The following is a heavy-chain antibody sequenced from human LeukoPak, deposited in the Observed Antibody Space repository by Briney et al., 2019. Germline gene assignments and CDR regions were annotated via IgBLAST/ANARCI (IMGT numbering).Heavy chain of an antibody. CDR1: GGTFSSYA. CDR2: IIPIFATA. V-gene: IGHV1-69*01. CDR3: ARGPITTRSHFDY. Sequence: SVKVSCKASGGTFSSYAISWVPQAPGQGLEWMGGIIPIFATANYAQKFQGRVTITADESTSTAYMELSSLRSEDTAVYYCARGPITTRSHFDYWGQGTLVTVSS. J-gene: IGHJ4*02. D-gene: IGHD3-22*01.